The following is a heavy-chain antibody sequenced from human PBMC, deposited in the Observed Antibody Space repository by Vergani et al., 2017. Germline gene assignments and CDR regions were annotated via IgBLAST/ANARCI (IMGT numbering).Heavy chain of an antibody. D-gene: IGHD1-14*01. V-gene: IGHV3-33*01. CDR1: GFTFNQYG. CDR2: TWYDGNNK. Sequence: QVQLVESAGGVVQPGGSLRLSCAASGFTFNQYGMHWVRQAPGKGLEWVAVTWYDGNNKQYAYSVKGRFTISRDNSKSTMYLQMNSLRDEDTGVYYCARDLRLLYNRFDPWGQGTLVTVSS. CDR3: ARDLRLLYNRFDP. J-gene: IGHJ5*02.